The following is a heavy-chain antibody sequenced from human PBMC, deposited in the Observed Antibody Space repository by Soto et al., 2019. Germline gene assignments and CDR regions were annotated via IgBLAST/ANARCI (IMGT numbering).Heavy chain of an antibody. CDR1: GGSVSSNSYS. V-gene: IGHV4-61*01. J-gene: IGHJ4*02. D-gene: IGHD2-21*02. CDR2: IYYSGSA. Sequence: KPSETLSLTCTVSGGSVSSNSYSWGWIRQSPGKGLEWIGNIYYSGSANYDPSLRSRVTISLNTSKNQFSLNLNSVTAADTAIYYCARWTYCGGDCYWLDFWGQGTLVTVSS. CDR3: ARWTYCGGDCYWLDF.